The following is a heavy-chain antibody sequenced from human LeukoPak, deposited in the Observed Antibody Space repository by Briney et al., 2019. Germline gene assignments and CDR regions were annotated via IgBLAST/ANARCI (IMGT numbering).Heavy chain of an antibody. D-gene: IGHD2-15*01. V-gene: IGHV3-23*01. J-gene: IGHJ4*02. Sequence: TGGSLRLSCAASGFTFSTYAMSWVRQAPGKGLEWVSAISGSGGGSSTYYADSVKGRFTISRDNSKNTLYLQMNSLRAEDTAVYYCAKWHSGLNTPFDYWGQGTLVTVSS. CDR3: AKWHSGLNTPFDY. CDR2: ISGSGGGSST. CDR1: GFTFSTYA.